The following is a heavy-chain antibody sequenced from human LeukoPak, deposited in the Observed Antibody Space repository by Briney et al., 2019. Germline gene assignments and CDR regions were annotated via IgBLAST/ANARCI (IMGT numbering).Heavy chain of an antibody. J-gene: IGHJ4*02. V-gene: IGHV3-7*01. CDR3: ARRLYSSSSGFDY. D-gene: IGHD6-6*01. CDR1: GFTFTTYW. CDR2: IKQDGSEK. Sequence: GGSLTLSCATSGFTFTTYWMNWVRQAPGKGLEWVANIKQDGSEKYYVDSVKGRFTISRDNAKNSLYLQMNSLRAEDTAVYYCARRLYSSSSGFDYWGQGTLVTVSS.